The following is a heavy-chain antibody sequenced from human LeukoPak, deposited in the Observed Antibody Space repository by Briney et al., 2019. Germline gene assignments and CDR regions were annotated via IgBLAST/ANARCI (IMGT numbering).Heavy chain of an antibody. J-gene: IGHJ6*03. CDR1: GGSISSFY. CDR2: VYYTVAT. Sequence: PETLSLTCILSGGSISSFYWSWLRQSPGKRLEWIGYVYYTVATNYNPSLRSRVTMSVDMSKNEFSLKLKSVTAADTGIYFCAGLSYYYMDVWGKGTPVAVSS. CDR3: AGLSYYYMDV. V-gene: IGHV4-59*08.